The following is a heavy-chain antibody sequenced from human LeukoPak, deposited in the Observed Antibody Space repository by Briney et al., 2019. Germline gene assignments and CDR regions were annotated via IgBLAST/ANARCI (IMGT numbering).Heavy chain of an antibody. J-gene: IGHJ4*02. D-gene: IGHD2-15*01. Sequence: PSGTLSLTCAVSGGSISSSNWWSWVRQPPGKGLEWIGEIYHSGSTNYNPSLKSRTTTSGDTSKNQFSLKLRSVTAADTAVYYCARGRVVAETIDYWGQGTLVTVSS. CDR2: IYHSGST. CDR3: ARGRVVAETIDY. V-gene: IGHV4-4*02. CDR1: GGSISSSNW.